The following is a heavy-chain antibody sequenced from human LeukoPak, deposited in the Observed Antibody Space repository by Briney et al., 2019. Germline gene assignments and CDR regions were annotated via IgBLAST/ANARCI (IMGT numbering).Heavy chain of an antibody. CDR1: GFTFSSSS. CDR3: ARDHFDLLTGTTKTFDY. V-gene: IGHV3-21*06. D-gene: IGHD3-9*01. CDR2: ISSSGIYI. J-gene: IGHJ4*02. Sequence: GGSLRLSCAASGFTFSSSSMNWLRQAPGKGLEWVSSISSSGIYIYYVDSVKGGFTISRDNTKNSLSLLMHNLRPEDTAVYYCARDHFDLLTGTTKTFDYWGQGTLVTVSS.